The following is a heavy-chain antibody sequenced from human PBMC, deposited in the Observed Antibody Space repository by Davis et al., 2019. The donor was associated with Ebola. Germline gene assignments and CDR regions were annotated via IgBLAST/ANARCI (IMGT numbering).Heavy chain of an antibody. D-gene: IGHD3-22*01. CDR2: INPSGGST. CDR1: GYTFTSYY. Sequence: ASVKVSCKASGYTFTSYYMHWVRQAPGQGLEWMGIINPSGGSTSYAQKFQGRVTMTRDTSTSTVYMELSSLRSEDTAVYYCARLSTYYYDSSGYRILTEDCYFDYWGQGTLVTVSS. CDR3: ARLSTYYYDSSGYRILTEDCYFDY. J-gene: IGHJ4*02. V-gene: IGHV1-46*01.